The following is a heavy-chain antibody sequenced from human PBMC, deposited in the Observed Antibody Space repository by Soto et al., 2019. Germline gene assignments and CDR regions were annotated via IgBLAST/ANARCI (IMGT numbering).Heavy chain of an antibody. CDR2: ISYAGSNK. J-gene: IGHJ4*02. D-gene: IGHD3-22*01. CDR3: AANYDSSGYYDEPLDY. CDR1: GFTFSSYA. Sequence: QVQLVESGGGVVQPGRSLRLSCAASGFTFSSYAMHWVRQAPGKGLEWVAVISYAGSNKYYADSVKGRVTISRDNSKNTRYLPMNSRRAEDTAVYYCAANYDSSGYYDEPLDYWGQGTLVTVSS. V-gene: IGHV3-30-3*01.